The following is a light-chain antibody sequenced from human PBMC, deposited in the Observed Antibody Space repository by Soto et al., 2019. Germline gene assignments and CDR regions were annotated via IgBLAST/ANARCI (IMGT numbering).Light chain of an antibody. CDR1: QSVSNN. J-gene: IGKJ1*01. CDR3: QQYNNWTRT. CDR2: GAS. V-gene: IGKV3-15*01. Sequence: EIEMTQSPATLSVSPGERASLSCRASQSVSNNLAWYQQKPGQAPRLLIYGASTRATGIPARFSGSGSGTEFTLTISSLQSEDFAVYYCQQYNNWTRTFGQGTKVDIK.